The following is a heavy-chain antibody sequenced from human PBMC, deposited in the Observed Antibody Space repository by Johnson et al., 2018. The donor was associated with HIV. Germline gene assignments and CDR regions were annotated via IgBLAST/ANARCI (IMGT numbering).Heavy chain of an antibody. J-gene: IGHJ3*01. CDR1: GFTFSSYA. D-gene: IGHD2-15*01. CDR3: ARTSVIPPGGGYDV. Sequence: VQLVESGGGLVQPGGSLRLSCAASGFTFSSYAMSWVRQAPGKGLEWVSAIRGSGGSTYYADSVNGRFTVSRDKSKSTLYLQMHSLSAEDTALYYCARTSVIPPGGGYDVWGRGTMVVVST. V-gene: IGHV3-23*04. CDR2: IRGSGGST.